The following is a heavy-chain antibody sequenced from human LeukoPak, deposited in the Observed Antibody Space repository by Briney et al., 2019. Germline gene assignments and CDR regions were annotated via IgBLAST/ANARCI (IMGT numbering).Heavy chain of an antibody. CDR1: GFTLTNNW. V-gene: IGHV3-74*01. CDR3: AREFSPEDAFDL. CDR2: VNTYGTNT. Sequence: PGGSLRLSCTASGFTLTNNWMHWVRQVPGKGLEWVSRVNTYGTNTNYADSVRGRFTISRDNAKNTLYLQMDSLRAEDSAIYYCAREFSPEDAFDLWGQVTRVTVSS. J-gene: IGHJ3*01.